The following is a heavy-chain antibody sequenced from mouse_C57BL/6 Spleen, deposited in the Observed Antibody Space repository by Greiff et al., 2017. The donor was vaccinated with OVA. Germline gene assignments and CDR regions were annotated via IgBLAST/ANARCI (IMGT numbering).Heavy chain of an antibody. CDR1: GFTFSSYT. CDR3: ARIYYDKAMDY. Sequence: EVQLVESGGGLVKPGGSLKLSCAASGFTFSSYTMSWVSQTPEKRLEWVGTISGGGGNTYYPDSVKGRFTISRDNAKNTLYLQMSSLRSEDTALYYCARIYYDKAMDYWGQGTSVTVSS. D-gene: IGHD2-4*01. V-gene: IGHV5-9*01. CDR2: ISGGGGNT. J-gene: IGHJ4*01.